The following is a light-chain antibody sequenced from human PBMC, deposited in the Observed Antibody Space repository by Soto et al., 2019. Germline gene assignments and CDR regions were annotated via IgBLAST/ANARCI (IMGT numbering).Light chain of an antibody. V-gene: IGLV2-8*01. CDR3: QAYDYSLTAFV. Sequence: QSVLTQPPSASGSPGQSVTISCTGTSSDVGGYNYVSWYQQHPGKAPKLMIYEVSKRPSGVPDRFSGSKSGTSASLAITGLQAEDEADYYCQAYDYSLTAFVFGGGTKVTVL. CDR1: SSDVGGYNY. CDR2: EVS. J-gene: IGLJ3*02.